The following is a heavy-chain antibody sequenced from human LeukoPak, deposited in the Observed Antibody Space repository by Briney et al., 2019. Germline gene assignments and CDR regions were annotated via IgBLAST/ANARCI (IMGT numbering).Heavy chain of an antibody. Sequence: GGSLRLSCAASGFTFSSYVMSWVRQAPGKGLEWVSAISGSGGSTYYADSVKGRFTISRDNSKNTLYLQMNSLRAEDTAVYYCAKDIQYYYDSSGYYSLREYYFDYWGQGTLVTVSS. V-gene: IGHV3-23*01. CDR3: AKDIQYYYDSSGYYSLREYYFDY. CDR1: GFTFSSYV. CDR2: ISGSGGST. J-gene: IGHJ4*02. D-gene: IGHD3-22*01.